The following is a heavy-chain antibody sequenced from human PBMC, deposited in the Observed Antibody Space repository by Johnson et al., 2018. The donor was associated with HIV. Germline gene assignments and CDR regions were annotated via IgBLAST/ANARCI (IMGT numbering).Heavy chain of an antibody. J-gene: IGHJ3*02. D-gene: IGHD6-13*01. CDR2: INSDGRDI. V-gene: IGHV3-74*01. Sequence: VQLVESGGGVVQPGRSLRLSCAASGFTFSSYGMHWVRQAPGKGLVWISRINSDGRDINYADSVKGRFTISRDNAKNTLNLQMNSLRAEDTALYYCARDPRSWYDDAFDIWGQGTMVTVSS. CDR1: GFTFSSYG. CDR3: ARDPRSWYDDAFDI.